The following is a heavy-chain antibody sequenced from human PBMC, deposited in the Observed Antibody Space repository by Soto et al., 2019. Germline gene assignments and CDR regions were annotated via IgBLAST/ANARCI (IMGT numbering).Heavy chain of an antibody. J-gene: IGHJ6*02. CDR2: ISGYNGNT. Sequence: QVQLVQSGGEVKKPGASVKVSCKTSGYSFTTYGISWVRQAPGQGLEWMGWISGYNGNTHYAQKFQGRVSMTTDTPTSTAAMELRSLRSADTAVYYCASEGPAPYYYYGMDVWGQGTTVTVSS. CDR3: ASEGPAPYYYYGMDV. CDR1: GYSFTTYG. V-gene: IGHV1-18*01.